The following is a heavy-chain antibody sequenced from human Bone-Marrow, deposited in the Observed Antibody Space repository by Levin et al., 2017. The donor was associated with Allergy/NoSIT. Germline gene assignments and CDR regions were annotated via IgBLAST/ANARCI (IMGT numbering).Heavy chain of an antibody. V-gene: IGHV4-59*11. J-gene: IGHJ4*02. CDR2: IHGSGRT. CDR1: PGSITSHY. D-gene: IGHD1-26*01. CDR3: AREVGVTPQYFDY. Sequence: SETLSLTCTVSPGSITSHYWGWIRQPPGKGLEWIGYIHGSGRTNYNPTLKSRVTISVDTSKNQVSLQLSSVTAADTAVYYCAREVGVTPQYFDYWGQGTLVTVSS.